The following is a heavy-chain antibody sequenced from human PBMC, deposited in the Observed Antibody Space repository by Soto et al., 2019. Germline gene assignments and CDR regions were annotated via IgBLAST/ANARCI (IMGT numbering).Heavy chain of an antibody. CDR2: INGVNGNT. Sequence: QVQLVQSGAEVKKPGASVRISCKASGYTSTTYAMHWVRQAPGQRLEWLGWINGVNGNTYYSQKFKGRVTLSRDTAARMVCMVRSSLTAEDTGVYYRARWDASLNRDMGGQATTFTIS. V-gene: IGHV1-3*01. CDR3: ARWDASLNRDM. D-gene: IGHD1-26*01. CDR1: GYTSTTYA. J-gene: IGHJ6*02.